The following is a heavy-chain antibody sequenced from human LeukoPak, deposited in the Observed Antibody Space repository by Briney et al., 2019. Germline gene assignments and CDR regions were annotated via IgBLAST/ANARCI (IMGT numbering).Heavy chain of an antibody. J-gene: IGHJ3*02. Sequence: SETLSLTCTVSGGSISSYYWSWIRQPPGKGLEWIGYIYYSGSTNYNPSLKSRVTISVDTSKNQFSLKLSSVTAADTAVYYCARVDGVLLWFGELSGASFDIWGQGTMVTVSS. CDR2: IYYSGST. CDR3: ARVDGVLLWFGELSGASFDI. CDR1: GGSISSYY. D-gene: IGHD3-10*01. V-gene: IGHV4-59*01.